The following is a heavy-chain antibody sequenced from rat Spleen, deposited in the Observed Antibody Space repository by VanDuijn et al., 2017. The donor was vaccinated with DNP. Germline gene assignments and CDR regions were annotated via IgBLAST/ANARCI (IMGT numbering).Heavy chain of an antibody. J-gene: IGHJ3*01. V-gene: IGHV5-46*01. CDR3: ARSTTGIKGFYFDY. CDR1: GLTFSSFP. D-gene: IGHD1-9*01. CDR2: ISTTGVTT. Sequence: EVQLVESGGGLVQPGRSMTLSCAASGLTFSSFPMVWVRRAPTKGLEWVATISTTGVTTYYRDSVRGRFTISRDNAKNTLYLQMNSLRSEDTATYYCARSTTGIKGFYFDYWGQGTLVTVSS.